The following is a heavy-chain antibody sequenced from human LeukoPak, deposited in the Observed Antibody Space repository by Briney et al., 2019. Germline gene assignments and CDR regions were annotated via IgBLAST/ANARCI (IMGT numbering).Heavy chain of an antibody. V-gene: IGHV3-7*01. CDR3: ARYSYSHGYFDY. CDR1: GFTFSSYW. Sequence: GGSLRLSCAASGFTFSSYWVTWVRQAPGKGLEWVANIKQDGSEKYYVDSVKGRFTISRDNTKNSLYLQMNSLRAEDTAVYYCARYSYSHGYFDYWGQGTLVTVSS. J-gene: IGHJ4*02. CDR2: IKQDGSEK. D-gene: IGHD5-18*01.